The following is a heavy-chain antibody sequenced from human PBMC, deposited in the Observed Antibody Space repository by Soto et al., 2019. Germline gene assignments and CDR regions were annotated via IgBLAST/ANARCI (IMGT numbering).Heavy chain of an antibody. D-gene: IGHD2-2*01. V-gene: IGHV1-18*04. CDR1: GYTFTSYC. CDR3: ARDWVVVVPAADAFDI. Sequence: ASVKVSCKVSGYTFTSYCISWVRQAPGQGLEWMGWISAYNGNTNYAQKLQGRVTMTTDTSTSTAYMELRSLRSDDTAVYYCARDWVVVVPAADAFDIWGQGTMVTVSS. CDR2: ISAYNGNT. J-gene: IGHJ3*02.